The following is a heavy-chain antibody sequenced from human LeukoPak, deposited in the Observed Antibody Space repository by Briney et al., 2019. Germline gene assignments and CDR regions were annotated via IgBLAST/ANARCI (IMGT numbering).Heavy chain of an antibody. D-gene: IGHD3-9*01. CDR3: ARDGFSILTGSNWFDP. V-gene: IGHV1-46*01. J-gene: IGHJ5*02. CDR1: GYTFTSYY. Sequence: GASVKVSCKASGYTFTSYYMHWVRQAPGQGLEWMGIINPSGGSTSYAQKFQGRVTMTRDMSTSTVCMELSSLRSEDTAVYYCARDGFSILTGSNWFDPWGQGTPVTVSS. CDR2: INPSGGST.